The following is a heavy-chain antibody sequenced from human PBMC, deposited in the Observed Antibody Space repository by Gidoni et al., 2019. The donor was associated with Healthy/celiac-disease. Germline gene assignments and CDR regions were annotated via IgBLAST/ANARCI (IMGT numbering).Heavy chain of an antibody. CDR1: GGSLIGSTYS. J-gene: IGHJ4*01. D-gene: IGHD3-16*01. CDR2: IVHGGST. Sequence: QAQLQQWGAGLWKPSETLSLTCAVYGGSLIGSTYSWNWIRQSPGKGLEWIGEIVHGGSTNYIPSLKSRVTISVDTSKNQFSLKLSSVTAADTAVYCCARGRGYDYIWGTTYFFDYWGHGTLVTVSS. CDR3: ARGRGYDYIWGTTYFFDY. V-gene: IGHV4-34*01.